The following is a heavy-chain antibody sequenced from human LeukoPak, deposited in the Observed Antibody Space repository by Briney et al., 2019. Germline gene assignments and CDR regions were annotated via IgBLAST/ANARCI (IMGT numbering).Heavy chain of an antibody. CDR1: GFTFSAYW. D-gene: IGHD6-19*01. J-gene: IGHJ4*02. CDR3: ARNRGWYGVS. V-gene: IGHV3-7*01. Sequence: GRSLRLSCEASGFTFSAYWMSWVRQAPGKGLEWVANIKQDGSQTYHADSVKGRFTISRDNAENSLYLQMNSLRAEDTAVYYYARNRGWYGVSWGQGTLVTVSS. CDR2: IKQDGSQT.